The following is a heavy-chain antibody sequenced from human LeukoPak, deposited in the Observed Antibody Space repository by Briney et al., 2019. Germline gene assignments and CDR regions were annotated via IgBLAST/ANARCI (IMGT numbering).Heavy chain of an antibody. CDR1: GYTFTGYY. CDR2: INPNSGGT. J-gene: IGHJ6*02. D-gene: IGHD3-10*01. V-gene: IGHV1-2*02. CDR3: AGTMVRGVITDYYYYGMDV. Sequence: ASVKVSCKASGYTFTGYYMHWVRQAPGQGPEWMGWINPNSGGTNYAQKFQGRVTMTRDTSISTAYMELSRLRSDDTAVYYCAGTMVRGVITDYYYYGMDVWGQGTTVTVSS.